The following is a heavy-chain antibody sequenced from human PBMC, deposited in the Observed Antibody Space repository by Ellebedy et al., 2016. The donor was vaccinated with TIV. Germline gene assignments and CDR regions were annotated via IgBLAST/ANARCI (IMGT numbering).Heavy chain of an antibody. CDR2: IYYMGNT. CDR3: ARRYSSSWYWFTL. Sequence: SETLSLTCAVSGGSASSSNWWTWVRQPPGKGLEWIGEIYYMGNTNYNPSLKSRVTISVDKSKNQFSLNLKSVTAADTAVYYCARRYSSSWYWFTLWGQGTLVSVSS. CDR1: GGSASSSNW. D-gene: IGHD6-13*01. J-gene: IGHJ5*02. V-gene: IGHV4-4*02.